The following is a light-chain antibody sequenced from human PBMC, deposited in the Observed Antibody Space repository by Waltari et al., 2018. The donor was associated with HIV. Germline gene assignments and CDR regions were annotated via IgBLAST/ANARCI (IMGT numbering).Light chain of an antibody. Sequence: QSVLTPPLSTSGTPGQGVTISCSGSSSNFGINAVIWYQQLPGTAPKVLIDRNDQRHCGLPDRFPGSKSGTSAPLDIRGLQSEDWADYYCAAWHDSLDGWVVGGGTKLTLL. CDR2: RND. CDR1: SSNFGINA. CDR3: AAWHDSLDGWV. V-gene: IGLV1-44*01. J-gene: IGLJ3*02.